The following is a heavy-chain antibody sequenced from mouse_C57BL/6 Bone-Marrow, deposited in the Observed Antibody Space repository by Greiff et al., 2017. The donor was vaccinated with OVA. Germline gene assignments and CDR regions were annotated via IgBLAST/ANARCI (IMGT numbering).Heavy chain of an antibody. V-gene: IGHV14-4*01. J-gene: IGHJ2*01. D-gene: IGHD6-5*01. Sequence: EVQLQQSGAELVRPGASVKLSCTASGFNIKDDYMHWVKQRPEQGLEWIGWIDPENGDTEYASKFQGKATITADTSSKPAYLLLSSLTSEDTAVYHCTSYCNLDHWGQGTTHTVPS. CDR3: TSYCNLDH. CDR1: GFNIKDDY. CDR2: IDPENGDT.